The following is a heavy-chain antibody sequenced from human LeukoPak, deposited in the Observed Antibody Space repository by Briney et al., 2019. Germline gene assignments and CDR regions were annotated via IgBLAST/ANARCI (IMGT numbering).Heavy chain of an antibody. D-gene: IGHD5-18*01. V-gene: IGHV1-2*06. CDR2: INPNSGGT. J-gene: IGHJ4*02. Sequence: ASVKVSCKVSGYTFTGYYMHWVRQAPGQGLEWMGRINPNSGGTNYAQKFQGRVTMTRDTSISTAYMELSRLRSDDTAVYYCARVPPYRYSYGPSDYWGQGTLVTVSS. CDR3: ARVPPYRYSYGPSDY. CDR1: GYTFTGYY.